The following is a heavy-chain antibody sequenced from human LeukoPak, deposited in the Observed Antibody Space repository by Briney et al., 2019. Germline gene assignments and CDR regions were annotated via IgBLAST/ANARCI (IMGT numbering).Heavy chain of an antibody. CDR2: IRSDAINK. V-gene: IGHV3-30*02. CDR1: GFTFTSHG. D-gene: IGHD3/OR15-3a*01. J-gene: IGHJ4*02. CDR3: ARDRDWAFDY. Sequence: GGSLRLSCAASGFTFTSHGMHWVRQAPGKGLQWVAFIRSDAINKYYADSVKGRFSISRDNSKNTLYLQMNSLRGDDTAVYYCARDRDWAFDYWGQGTVVTVSS.